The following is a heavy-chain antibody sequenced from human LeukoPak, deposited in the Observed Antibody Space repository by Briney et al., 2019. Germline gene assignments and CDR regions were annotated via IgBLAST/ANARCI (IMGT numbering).Heavy chain of an antibody. CDR1: GYTFTRYY. J-gene: IGHJ6*03. Sequence: AASVKVSCKASGYTFTRYYMYWVRQAPGQGLEWMGIINPSGGSTDYAQKFQGRVTMTRDTSTNTVYMELSSLRSEDTAVYYCARGPSITMIRGGQWYYYMDVWGKGTTVTISS. D-gene: IGHD3-10*01. V-gene: IGHV1-46*01. CDR2: INPSGGST. CDR3: ARGPSITMIRGGQWYYYMDV.